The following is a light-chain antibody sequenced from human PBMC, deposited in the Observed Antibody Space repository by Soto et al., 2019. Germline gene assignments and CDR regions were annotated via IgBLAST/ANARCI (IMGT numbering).Light chain of an antibody. J-gene: IGKJ1*01. CDR2: AAS. V-gene: IGKV1-5*01. CDR1: QSISSW. Sequence: DIQMTQSPSTLSASVGDRVTITCWASQSISSWLAWYQQKPGKAPKLLIYAASTLQSGVPSRFSGSGSGTEFTLTISSLQPDDFATYYCQQYNSHWTFGQGTKVEIK. CDR3: QQYNSHWT.